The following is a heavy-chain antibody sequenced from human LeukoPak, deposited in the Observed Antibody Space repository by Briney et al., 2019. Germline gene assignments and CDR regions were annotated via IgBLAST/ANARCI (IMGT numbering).Heavy chain of an antibody. V-gene: IGHV4-38-2*02. Sequence: SETLSLTCTVSGYSISSGYYWGWIRQPPGKGLEWIGSIYHRGSTYYNPSLRSRVTISLDTSKNQFSLELTSVTAADTAVYYCARTQDSSSWYYFYWGQGTLVTVSS. CDR3: ARTQDSSSWYYFY. CDR2: IYHRGST. J-gene: IGHJ4*02. CDR1: GYSISSGYY. D-gene: IGHD6-13*01.